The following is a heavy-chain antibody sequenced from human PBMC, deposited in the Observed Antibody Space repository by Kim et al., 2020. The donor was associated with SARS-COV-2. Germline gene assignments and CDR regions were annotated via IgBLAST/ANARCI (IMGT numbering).Heavy chain of an antibody. CDR2: T. D-gene: IGHD3-10*01. CDR3: TTDAGSGKKDL. J-gene: IGHJ2*01. Sequence: TDYAAPRKGRFTISRDDSKNTLYLQMNSLKTEDTAVYYCTTDAGSGKKDLWGRGTLVTVSS. V-gene: IGHV3-15*01.